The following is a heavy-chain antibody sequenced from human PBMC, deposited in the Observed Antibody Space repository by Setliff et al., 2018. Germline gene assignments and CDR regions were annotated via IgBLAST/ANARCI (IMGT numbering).Heavy chain of an antibody. CDR1: GYSISSSSYY. D-gene: IGHD1-26*01. CDR3: ARVLNWFDP. V-gene: IGHV4-39*07. Sequence: PSETLSLTCAVSGYSISSSSYYWGWIRQPPGKGLEWIGSIYYRGSTYYNPSLKSRVTISVDTSKNQFSLKLSSVTAADTAVYYCARVLNWFDPWGQGTLVTVSS. J-gene: IGHJ5*02. CDR2: IYYRGST.